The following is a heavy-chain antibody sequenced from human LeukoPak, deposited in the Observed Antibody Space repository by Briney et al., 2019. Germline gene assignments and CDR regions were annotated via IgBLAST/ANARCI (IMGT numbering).Heavy chain of an antibody. CDR2: TSSSDAGT. CDR3: AKAPVTSCRGAYCYPFDS. D-gene: IGHD2-21*01. J-gene: IGHJ4*02. Sequence: GGSLRLSCAASGFTLSTYAMSWVRQTPGKGLEWVAATSSSDAGTYHADSVRGRFTISGDNSKNTLYLQMNSLRAEDAAVYFCAKAPVTSCRGAYCYPFDSWGQGTLVTVSS. CDR1: GFTLSTYA. V-gene: IGHV3-23*01.